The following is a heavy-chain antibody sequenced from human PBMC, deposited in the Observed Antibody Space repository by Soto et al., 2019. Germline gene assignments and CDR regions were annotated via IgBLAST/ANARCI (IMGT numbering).Heavy chain of an antibody. V-gene: IGHV3-23*01. CDR2: ISASGGST. Sequence: EVQLLESGGGLVQPGGSLRLSCAASGFTFSSYAMSWVRQAPGKGLEWVSGISASGGSTYYADSVKGRFTLSRDNSKNTLYLQMNSLRVDDTAVYYCARRKDDYGDSWGQGTLVTVSS. CDR3: ARRKDDYGDS. D-gene: IGHD4-17*01. J-gene: IGHJ4*02. CDR1: GFTFSSYA.